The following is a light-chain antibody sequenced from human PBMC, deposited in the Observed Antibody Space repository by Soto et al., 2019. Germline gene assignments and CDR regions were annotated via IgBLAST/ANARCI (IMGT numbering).Light chain of an antibody. CDR3: KQYYNIPWT. V-gene: IGKV4-1*01. CDR2: WAS. CDR1: QSVFYSSKSKNS. Sequence: DIVMTQSPDSLAVSPGERATITCKSSQSVFYSSKSKNSVAWYQQKPGQPPKLLIYWASTRETGVPDRFSGSGSGTDFPLTISSLQAEDVAVYYCKQYYNIPWTFGQGTKVEVK. J-gene: IGKJ1*01.